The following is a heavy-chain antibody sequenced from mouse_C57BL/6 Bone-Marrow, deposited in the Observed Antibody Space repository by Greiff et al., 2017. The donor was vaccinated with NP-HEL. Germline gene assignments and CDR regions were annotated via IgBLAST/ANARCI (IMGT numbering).Heavy chain of an antibody. Sequence: QVQLQQPGAELVKPGASVKLSCKASGYTFTSYWMHWVKQRPGQGLEWIGMIHPNSGSTNYNKKFKSKATLTVDKSSSTAYMQLSSLTSEDSAVYYCARPLYGYDGWGAYWGQGTLVTVSA. J-gene: IGHJ3*01. CDR1: GYTFTSYW. V-gene: IGHV1-64*01. CDR3: ARPLYGYDGWGAY. D-gene: IGHD2-2*01. CDR2: IHPNSGST.